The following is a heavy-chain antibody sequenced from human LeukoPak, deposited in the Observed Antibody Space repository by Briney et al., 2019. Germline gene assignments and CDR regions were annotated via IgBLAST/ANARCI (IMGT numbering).Heavy chain of an antibody. V-gene: IGHV1-46*01. CDR3: ARSLRGQPHFDY. Sequence: GASVKVSCRASGYTFTSYYMHWVRQAPGQGLEWMGIINPSGGSTSYAQKFQGRVTMTRDTSTSTVYMELSSLRSEDTAVYYCARSLRGQPHFDYWGQGTLVTVSS. CDR2: INPSGGST. CDR1: GYTFTSYY. D-gene: IGHD3-16*01. J-gene: IGHJ4*02.